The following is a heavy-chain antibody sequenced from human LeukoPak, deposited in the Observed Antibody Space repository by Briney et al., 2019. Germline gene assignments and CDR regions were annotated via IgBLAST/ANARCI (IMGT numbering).Heavy chain of an antibody. CDR3: ARVYFLGTYNHFDY. CDR2: INPNSGGT. D-gene: IGHD2/OR15-2a*01. V-gene: IGHV1-2*02. J-gene: IGHJ4*02. CDR1: GYTFTGYY. Sequence: ASVKVSCKASGYTFTGYYMHWVRQAPGQGLEWMGWINPNSGGTNYAQKFQGRVTMTRDTSISTAYMELSRLRSDDTAVYYCARVYFLGTYNHFDYWGQGTLVTVSS.